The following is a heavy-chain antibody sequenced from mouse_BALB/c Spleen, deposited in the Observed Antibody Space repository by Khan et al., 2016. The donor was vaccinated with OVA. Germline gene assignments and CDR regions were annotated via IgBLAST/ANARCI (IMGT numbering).Heavy chain of an antibody. J-gene: IGHJ3*01. CDR3: TRGGGRSRFAY. V-gene: IGHV1S137*01. CDR2: ISTYYGDV. CDR1: GYKFTDFT. Sequence: VQLQESGAELVRPGVSVKISCKGSGYKFTDFTMHWVKQSHAKSLEWIGVISTYYGDVTYNQNFKGKATMTVDKSSSTAYMELARLTSEDSAIYYCTRGGGRSRFAYWGQGTLVSVSA.